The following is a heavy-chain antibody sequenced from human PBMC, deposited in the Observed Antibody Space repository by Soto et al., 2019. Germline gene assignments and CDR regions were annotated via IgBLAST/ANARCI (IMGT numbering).Heavy chain of an antibody. CDR1: GSTVSNYG. Sequence: VQLVESGGGVVQPGRSLRLSCAASGSTVSNYGMHWVRQSPGKGPEGVAVIWYDGSNKYYGESVKGRFSISRDNSKNTLYLDINSLRTEDTAVYYCARDGGSHGPSYFDSWGQGSLVIVSS. CDR3: ARDGGSHGPSYFDS. V-gene: IGHV3-33*01. CDR2: IWYDGSNK. J-gene: IGHJ4*02. D-gene: IGHD3-16*01.